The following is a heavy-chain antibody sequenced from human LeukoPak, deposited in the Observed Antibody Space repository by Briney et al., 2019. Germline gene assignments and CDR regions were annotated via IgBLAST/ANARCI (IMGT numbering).Heavy chain of an antibody. J-gene: IGHJ3*02. CDR3: VKDPNGDYVGAFDT. V-gene: IGHV3-23*01. Sequence: GGSLRLSCAASGFTFSNAWMSWVRQAPGKGLEWVSSMGVSGDNVHYADSVKGRFAISRDNSKNTLYLQMNSLRAEDAAVYYCVKDPNGDYVGAFDTWGQGTMVIVSS. CDR2: MGVSGDNV. CDR1: GFTFSNAW. D-gene: IGHD4-17*01.